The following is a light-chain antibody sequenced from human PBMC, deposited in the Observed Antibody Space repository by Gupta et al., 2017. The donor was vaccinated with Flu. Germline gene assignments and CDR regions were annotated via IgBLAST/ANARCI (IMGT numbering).Light chain of an antibody. CDR1: QSVGSN. CDR3: QQYDSWPPGT. V-gene: IGKV3-15*01. Sequence: GTLSVSPGEGATLSCRASQSVGSNLAWYQQKPGQAPRLLIYGASTRATGVPARFSGSGSGTEFTLTISSLQSEDFAVYYCQQYDSWPPGTFGQGTKVE. J-gene: IGKJ1*01. CDR2: GAS.